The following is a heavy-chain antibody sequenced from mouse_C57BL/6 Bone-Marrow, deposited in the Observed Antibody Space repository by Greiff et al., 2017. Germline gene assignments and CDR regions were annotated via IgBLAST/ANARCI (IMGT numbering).Heavy chain of an antibody. Sequence: DVMLVESGGGLVKPGGSLKLSCAASGFTFSSYAMSWVRQTPEKRLEWVATISDGGSYTYYPDNVKGRFTISRDNAKNNLYLQMSHLKSEDTAMYYCARPPYGSSPGFAYWGQGTLVTVSA. V-gene: IGHV5-4*03. CDR1: GFTFSSYA. J-gene: IGHJ3*01. D-gene: IGHD1-1*01. CDR2: ISDGGSYT. CDR3: ARPPYGSSPGFAY.